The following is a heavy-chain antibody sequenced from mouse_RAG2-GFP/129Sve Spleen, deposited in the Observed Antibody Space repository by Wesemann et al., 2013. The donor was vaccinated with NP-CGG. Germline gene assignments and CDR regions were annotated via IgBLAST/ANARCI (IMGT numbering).Heavy chain of an antibody. Sequence: EVKLVESGGGLVKPGGSLKLSCAASGFAFSSYDMSWVRQTPEKRLEWVATISSGGSYTYYPDSVKGRFTISRDNARNTLYLQMSSLRSEDTALYYCARSRYDCWYFDVWGAGTTVTVSS. CDR3: ARSRYDCWYFDV. CDR2: ISSGGSYT. CDR1: GFAFSSYD. D-gene: IGHD2-14*01. V-gene: IGHV5-9*02. J-gene: IGHJ1*01.